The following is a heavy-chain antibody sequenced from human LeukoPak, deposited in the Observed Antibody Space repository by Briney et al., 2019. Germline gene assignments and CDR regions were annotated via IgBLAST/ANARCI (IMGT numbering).Heavy chain of an antibody. J-gene: IGHJ4*02. Sequence: AASVTVSCKASGYTFTSYYMHWVRQAPGQGLEWMGIINPSGGSTSYAQKFQGRVTMTRDMSTSTVYMELSSLRSEDTAVYYCARDGSGGYNYGSTPSSNYWGQGTLVTVSS. V-gene: IGHV1-46*01. CDR2: INPSGGST. D-gene: IGHD5-24*01. CDR3: ARDGSGGYNYGSTPSSNY. CDR1: GYTFTSYY.